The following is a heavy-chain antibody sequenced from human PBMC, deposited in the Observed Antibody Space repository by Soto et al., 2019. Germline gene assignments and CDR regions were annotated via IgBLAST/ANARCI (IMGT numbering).Heavy chain of an antibody. D-gene: IGHD6-13*01. V-gene: IGHV3-48*01. CDR1: GFTSSSYS. J-gene: IGHJ5*02. Sequence: GSLRLSCAASGFTSSSYSMNWVRQAPGKGLEWVSYISSSSSTIYYADSVKGRFTISRDNAKNSLYLQMNSLRAEDTAVYYCARHPERIAQIGWFDPWGQGTLVTAPQ. CDR3: ARHPERIAQIGWFDP. CDR2: ISSSSSTI.